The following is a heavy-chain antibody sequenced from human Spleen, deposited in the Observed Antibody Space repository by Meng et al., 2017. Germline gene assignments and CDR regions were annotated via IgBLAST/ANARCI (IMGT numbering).Heavy chain of an antibody. CDR3: ARLVGVTGASEWFDP. D-gene: IGHD2-15*01. CDR1: GFTFSSYA. CDR2: ISGSGGST. Sequence: GESLKISCAASGFTFSSYAMSWVRQAPGKGLEWVSAISGSGGSTYYADSVKGRFTISRDNSKNTLYLQMNSLRAEDTAVYYCARLVGVTGASEWFDPWGQGTLVTVSS. V-gene: IGHV3-23*01. J-gene: IGHJ5*02.